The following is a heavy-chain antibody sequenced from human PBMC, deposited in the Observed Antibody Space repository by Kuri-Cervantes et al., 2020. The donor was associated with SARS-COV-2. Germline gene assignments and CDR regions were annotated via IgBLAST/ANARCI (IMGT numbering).Heavy chain of an antibody. CDR1: GYTFTSYG. V-gene: IGHV1-18*04. D-gene: IGHD6-13*01. J-gene: IGHJ6*02. CDR2: IVPIFRSA. Sequence: ASVKVSCKASGYTFTSYGISWVRQAPGQGLEWMGGIVPIFRSATYAQKFQGRVTMTTDTSTSTAYMEMRSLRSDDTAVYYCARDHMQLKGMDVWGQGTTVTVSS. CDR3: ARDHMQLKGMDV.